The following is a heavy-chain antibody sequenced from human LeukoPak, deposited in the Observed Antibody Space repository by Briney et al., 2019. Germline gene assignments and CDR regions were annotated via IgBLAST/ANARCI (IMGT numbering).Heavy chain of an antibody. CDR2: IIPIFGTA. CDR3: AIIRYCSSTSCYDFGFDY. D-gene: IGHD2-2*01. V-gene: IGHV1-69*05. J-gene: IGHJ4*02. CDR1: GGTFSSYA. Sequence: ASVKVSCNASGGTFSSYAISWVRQAPGQGLEWMGGIIPIFGTANYAQKFQGRVTITTDESTSTAYMELSSLRSEDTAVYYCAIIRYCSSTSCYDFGFDYWGQGTLVTVSS.